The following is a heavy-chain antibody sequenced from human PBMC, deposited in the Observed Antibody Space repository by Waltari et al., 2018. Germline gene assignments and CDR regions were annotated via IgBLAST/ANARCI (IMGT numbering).Heavy chain of an antibody. V-gene: IGHV3-30*02. D-gene: IGHD2-15*01. J-gene: IGHJ4*02. CDR1: FTFSSYG. CDR3: AKDASLGGYCSGGSCYPPGPDY. Sequence: FTFSSYGMHWVRQAPGKGLEWVAFIRYDGSNKYYADSVKGRFTISRDNSKNTLYLQMNSLRAEDTAVYYCAKDASLGGYCSGGSCYPPGPDYWGQGTLVTVSS. CDR2: IRYDGSNK.